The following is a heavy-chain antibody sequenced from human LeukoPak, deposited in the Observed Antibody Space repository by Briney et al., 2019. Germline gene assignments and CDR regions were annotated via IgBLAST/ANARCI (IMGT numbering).Heavy chain of an antibody. CDR3: ARGAEAETSPLDF. D-gene: IGHD6-13*01. J-gene: IGHJ4*02. CDR1: GFTFSSYS. CDR2: ISSSSSYI. Sequence: GGSLRLSCAASGFTFSSYSMNWVRQAPGKGLGWVSSISSSSSYIYYADSVKGRFTISRDNAKNSLYLQMNSLRAEDTAVYYCARGAEAETSPLDFWGQGTLVIVS. V-gene: IGHV3-21*01.